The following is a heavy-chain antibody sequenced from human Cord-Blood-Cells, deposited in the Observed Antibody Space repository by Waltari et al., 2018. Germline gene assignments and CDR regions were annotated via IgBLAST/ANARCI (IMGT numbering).Heavy chain of an antibody. CDR1: GGTFSSYA. V-gene: IGHV1-69*01. CDR2: IIPIFGTA. D-gene: IGHD6-13*01. J-gene: IGHJ4*02. Sequence: QVQLVQSGAEVKKPGSSVKVSCKASGGTFSSYAISWVRQAQGQGLEWMGGIIPIFGTANYAQKFQGRVTITAYESTSTAYMELSSLRSEDTAVYYCARSATYSSSWYFDYWGQGTLVTVSS. CDR3: ARSATYSSSWYFDY.